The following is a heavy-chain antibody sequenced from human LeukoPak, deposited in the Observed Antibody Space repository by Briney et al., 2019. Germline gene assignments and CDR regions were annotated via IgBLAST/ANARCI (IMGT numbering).Heavy chain of an antibody. J-gene: IGHJ3*02. V-gene: IGHV4-34*01. Sequence: PSETLSLTCAVYGGSFSGYYWSWIRQPPGKGLEWIGEINHSGSTNYNPSLKSRVTISVDTSKNQFSLKLSSVTAADTAVYYCARLWYYYDSSGYYKAFDIWGQGTMVTVSS. CDR1: GGSFSGYY. CDR2: INHSGST. CDR3: ARLWYYYDSSGYYKAFDI. D-gene: IGHD3-22*01.